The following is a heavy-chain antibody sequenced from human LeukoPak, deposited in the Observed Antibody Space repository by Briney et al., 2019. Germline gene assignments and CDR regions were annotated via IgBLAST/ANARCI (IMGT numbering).Heavy chain of an antibody. D-gene: IGHD6-19*01. CDR3: ARESGAVAGPFDYWSQGTLVTVSSGESCHFDY. CDR2: ISGSGGST. J-gene: IGHJ4*02. CDR1: GFTFSSYA. Sequence: GSLRLSCAASGFTFSSYAMSWVRQAPGKGLEWVSAISGSGGSTYYADCVKGRFTISRDNSKKTLFLQMNSLSAEDTAVYYRARESGAVAGPFDYWSQGTLVTVSSGESCHFDYWGQGTLVTVSS. V-gene: IGHV3-23*01.